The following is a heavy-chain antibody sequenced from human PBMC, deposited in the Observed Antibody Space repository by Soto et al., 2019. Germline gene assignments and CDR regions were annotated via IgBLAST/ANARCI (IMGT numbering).Heavy chain of an antibody. D-gene: IGHD6-13*01. CDR3: AKDQGSSWYEIDY. V-gene: IGHV3-23*01. J-gene: IGHJ4*02. CDR1: GFTFSNDA. Sequence: GGSLRLSCAASGFTFSNDAVTWVRQAPGKGLEWVSTISGSGGSTYYADSVKGRFTISRDNSKNTLNLQMNSLRAEDTAVYYCAKDQGSSWYEIDYWGQGIQVTVSS. CDR2: ISGSGGST.